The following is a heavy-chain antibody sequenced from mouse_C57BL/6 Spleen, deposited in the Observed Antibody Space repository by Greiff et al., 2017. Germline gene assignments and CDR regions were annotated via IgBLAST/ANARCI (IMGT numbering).Heavy chain of an antibody. Sequence: EVMLVESGAELVRPGASVKLSCTASGFNIKDDYMHWVKQRPEQGLEWIGWIDPENGDTEYASKFQGKATITADTSSNTAYLQLSSLTSEDTAVYYCTTYFDVWGTGTTVTVSS. CDR1: GFNIKDDY. V-gene: IGHV14-4*01. CDR2: IDPENGDT. CDR3: TTYFDV. J-gene: IGHJ1*03.